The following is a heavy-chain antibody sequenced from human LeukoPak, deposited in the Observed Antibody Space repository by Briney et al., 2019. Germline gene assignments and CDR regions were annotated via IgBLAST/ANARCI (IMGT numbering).Heavy chain of an antibody. J-gene: IGHJ4*02. V-gene: IGHV3-23*01. CDR2: ISGRGGST. Sequence: GGSLRLSCAASGFTFSTYGITWVRQAPGKGLEWVSTISGRGGSTYYADPVKGRFTISRDNSKNTLYLQMNSLRAEDTAVYYCAKDFYFWSGYPRDYFDYWGQGTLVTVSS. D-gene: IGHD3-3*01. CDR1: GFTFSTYG. CDR3: AKDFYFWSGYPRDYFDY.